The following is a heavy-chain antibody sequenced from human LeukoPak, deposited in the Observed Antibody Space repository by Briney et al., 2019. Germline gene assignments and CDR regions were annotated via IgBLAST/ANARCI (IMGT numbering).Heavy chain of an antibody. D-gene: IGHD1-26*01. Sequence: SETLSLTCTVFGGSISNFWTWIRQPPGKGLEWIGYISNSGSTNYNPSLKSRVTILMDTSKKQYSLKLSSVTAADTAVYYCARELIVGATMAFDMWGQGTRVTVS. J-gene: IGHJ3*02. CDR3: ARELIVGATMAFDM. CDR2: ISNSGST. V-gene: IGHV4-59*01. CDR1: GGSISNF.